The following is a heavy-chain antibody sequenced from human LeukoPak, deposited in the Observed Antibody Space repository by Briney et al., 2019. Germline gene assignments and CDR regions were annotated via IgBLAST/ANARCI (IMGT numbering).Heavy chain of an antibody. J-gene: IGHJ4*02. V-gene: IGHV7-4-1*02. CDR1: GYTFTSYA. Sequence: ASVKVSCKASGYTFTSYAMNWVRQAPGQGLEWMGWIDTNTGNPTYAQGFTGRFVFSLDTSVSTAYLQISSLKAEDTAVYYCARAAISNDYGDAGIDYWGQGALVTVSS. CDR2: IDTNTGNP. CDR3: ARAAISNDYGDAGIDY. D-gene: IGHD4-17*01.